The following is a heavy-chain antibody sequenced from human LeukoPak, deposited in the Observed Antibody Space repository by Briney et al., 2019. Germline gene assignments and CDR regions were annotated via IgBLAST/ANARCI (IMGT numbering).Heavy chain of an antibody. D-gene: IGHD3-22*01. J-gene: IGHJ3*02. CDR2: ISSSSSYT. CDR1: GFTFSDYY. V-gene: IGHV3-11*05. Sequence: PGGSLRLSCTASGFTFSDYYMSWIRQAPGKGLEWVSYISSSSSYTNYADSVKGRFTISRDNAKNSLYLQMNSLRAEDTAVYYCARDATYYYDSSGYAFDIWGQGTMVTVSS. CDR3: ARDATYYYDSSGYAFDI.